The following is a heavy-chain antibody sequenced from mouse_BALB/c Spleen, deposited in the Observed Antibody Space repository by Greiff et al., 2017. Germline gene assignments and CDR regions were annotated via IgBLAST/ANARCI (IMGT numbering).Heavy chain of an antibody. V-gene: IGHV3-5*02. CDR1: GISITTGNYR. J-gene: IGHJ3*01. CDR3: ARGGGLTAWFAY. Sequence: DVQLQESGPGLVKPSQTVSLTCTVTGISITTGNYRWSWIRQFPGNKLEWIGYIYYSGTITYNPSLTSRTTITRDTSKNQFFLEMNSLTAEDTATYYCARGGGLTAWFAYWGQGTLVTVSA. CDR2: IYYSGTI.